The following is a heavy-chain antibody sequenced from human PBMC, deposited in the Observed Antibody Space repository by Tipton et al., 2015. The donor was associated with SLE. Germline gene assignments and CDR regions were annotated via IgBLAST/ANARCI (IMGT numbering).Heavy chain of an antibody. CDR1: GFTFSSYA. Sequence: SLRLSCAASGFTFSSYAMSWVRQAPGKGLEWVSAISGSGGSTYYADSVKGRFTISRDNSKNTLYLQMNSLRAEDTAVYYCAKGLYDFWSGYFDYYGMDVWGQGTTVTVSS. D-gene: IGHD3-3*01. CDR2: ISGSGGST. CDR3: AKGLYDFWSGYFDYYGMDV. J-gene: IGHJ6*02. V-gene: IGHV3-23*01.